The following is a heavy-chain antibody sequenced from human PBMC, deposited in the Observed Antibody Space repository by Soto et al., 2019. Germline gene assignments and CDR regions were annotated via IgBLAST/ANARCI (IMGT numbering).Heavy chain of an antibody. V-gene: IGHV4-61*01. D-gene: IGHD1-26*01. J-gene: IGHJ4*02. CDR3: TRAPVSGSYCFDF. Sequence: SETLSLTCTVSGGSVSSGNYYWSWIRQPPGKGLEWIGYIFHTGTTNYNPSLKSRVAISLDTSMNQFSLKLSSVTAADTAVYYCTRAPVSGSYCFDFWGQGTPVTVTS. CDR1: GGSVSSGNYY. CDR2: IFHTGTT.